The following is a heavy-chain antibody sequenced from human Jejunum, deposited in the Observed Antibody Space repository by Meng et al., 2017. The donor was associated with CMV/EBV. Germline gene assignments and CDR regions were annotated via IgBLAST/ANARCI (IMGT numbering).Heavy chain of an antibody. D-gene: IGHD6-19*01. CDR1: GFTFSSHE. J-gene: IGHJ4*02. CDR2: IRQDGGDK. Sequence: LSCEVSGFTFSSHEMNWVRQAPGKGLEWVANIRQDGGDKYFADSVKGRFTISRDNARASLYLQMNSLRVEDTAVYYCTGGLAADYWGQGTLVTVSS. CDR3: TGGLAADY. V-gene: IGHV3-7*01.